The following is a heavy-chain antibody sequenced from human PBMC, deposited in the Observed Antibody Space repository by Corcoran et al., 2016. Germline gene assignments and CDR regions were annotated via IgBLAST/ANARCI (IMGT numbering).Heavy chain of an antibody. CDR3: ARVNCGGDCYSDYYYGMDV. Sequence: QLQLQESGPGLLKPSETLSLTCTVSRGSISSTTDYWGWIRQPPGKGLEWIGSIYYTGGSTYYNPSLKSRVTISVDTSKNQFSLKLSSVTAADTAVYYCARVNCGGDCYSDYYYGMDVWGQGTTVTVSS. CDR2: IYYTGGST. D-gene: IGHD2-21*02. CDR1: RGSISSTTDY. V-gene: IGHV4-39*07. J-gene: IGHJ6*02.